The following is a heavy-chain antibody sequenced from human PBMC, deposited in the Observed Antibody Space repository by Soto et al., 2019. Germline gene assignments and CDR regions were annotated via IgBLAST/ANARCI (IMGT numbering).Heavy chain of an antibody. V-gene: IGHV3-15*01. D-gene: IGHD4-17*01. CDR2: IKSKTDGGTT. Sequence: EVQLVESGGGLVKPGGSLRLSCAASGFTFSNAWMSWVRQAPGKGLEWVGRIKSKTDGGTTDYAAPVTGRLTISRDDSKNTQYLQINSVKTEDTGVYYCTTRWDGDIDYWGQGTLVSVST. CDR1: GFTFSNAW. J-gene: IGHJ4*02. CDR3: TTRWDGDIDY.